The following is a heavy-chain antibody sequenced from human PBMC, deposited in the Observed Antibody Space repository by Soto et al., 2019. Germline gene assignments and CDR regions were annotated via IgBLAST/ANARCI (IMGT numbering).Heavy chain of an antibody. D-gene: IGHD2-2*01. CDR2: ISAGGSDT. CDR1: GFVFSDYA. Sequence: EVQLLDSGGGWVQPGGSLRLSCVASGFVFSDYAMSWVRQAPGKGLEWVSAISAGGSDTYYADSVKGRFTVSRVNSESTLYLQMNTPRPEDTAIYYCASVPIWCSSSSCYTEGFDSWGQGTLVTVSS. V-gene: IGHV3-23*01. CDR3: ASVPIWCSSSSCYTEGFDS. J-gene: IGHJ4*02.